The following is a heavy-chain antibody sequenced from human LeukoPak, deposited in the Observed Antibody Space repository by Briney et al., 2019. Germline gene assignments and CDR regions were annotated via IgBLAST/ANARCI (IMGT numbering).Heavy chain of an antibody. D-gene: IGHD5-18*01. J-gene: IGHJ5*02. CDR2: IYYSGST. V-gene: IGHV4-59*01. CDR3: AKGRTGYSYGSEFDP. CDR1: GGSISSYY. Sequence: SETLSLTCTVSGGSISSYYWSWIRQPPGKGLEWIGYIYYSGSTNYNPSLKSRVTISADTSKNQFSLKLSSVTAADTAVYYCAKGRTGYSYGSEFDPWGQGTLVTVSS.